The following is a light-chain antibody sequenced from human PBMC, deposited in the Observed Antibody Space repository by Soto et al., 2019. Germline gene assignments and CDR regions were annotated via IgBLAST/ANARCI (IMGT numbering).Light chain of an antibody. CDR1: QSVSSSY. CDR2: AAS. CDR3: HQCLSSRT. Sequence: EIVLTQSPGTLSLSPGERATLSCRASQSVSSSYLAWYLQKPGQAPRLLIYAASSRATGIPDRFSGSGSGTDFTLTISKLEPEDFAVYYCHQCLSSRTFGQGTKVDI. V-gene: IGKV3-20*01. J-gene: IGKJ1*01.